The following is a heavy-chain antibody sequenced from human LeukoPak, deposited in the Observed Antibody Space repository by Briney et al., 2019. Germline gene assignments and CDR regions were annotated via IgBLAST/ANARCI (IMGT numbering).Heavy chain of an antibody. V-gene: IGHV3-9*01. D-gene: IGHD6-19*01. CDR1: GFTFRSYW. J-gene: IGHJ3*02. CDR2: ISWNSGSI. CDR3: AKDLYSSGQDAFDI. Sequence: GGSLRLSCEASGFTFRSYWMHWVRQGPGKGLEWVSGISWNSGSIAYADSVKGRFTISRDNAKNSPYLQMNSLRADDTALYYCAKDLYSSGQDAFDIWGQGTMVTVSS.